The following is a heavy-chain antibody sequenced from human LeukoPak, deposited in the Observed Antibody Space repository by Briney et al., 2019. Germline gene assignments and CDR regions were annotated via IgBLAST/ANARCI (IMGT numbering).Heavy chain of an antibody. V-gene: IGHV1-46*01. D-gene: IGHD2-21*01. CDR3: ARDLFRAAGSNYYGMDV. J-gene: IGHJ6*02. CDR1: GYTFTSYY. CDR2: INPSGGTT. Sequence: ASVKVSCKASGYTFTSYYMHWVRQAPGQGLEWMGIINPSGGTTSYAQKLQGRVTLTRDTSTSTVYMEMRSLRSEDTAVCYCARDLFRAAGSNYYGMDVWGQGTTVTVSS.